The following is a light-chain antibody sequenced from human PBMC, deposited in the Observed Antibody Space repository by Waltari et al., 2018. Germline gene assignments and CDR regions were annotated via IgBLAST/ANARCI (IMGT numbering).Light chain of an antibody. J-gene: IGKJ1*01. CDR1: QGIRDE. CDR3: FQDYNYPRT. Sequence: AIQMTQSPSSLSASVGDRVIITCRASQGIRDELGWFQQKPGKAPKLLICAASILESGVPLRFSGSGSGTDFTLTITSLQPEDFATYYCFQDYNYPRTFGQGTKVE. CDR2: AAS. V-gene: IGKV1-6*01.